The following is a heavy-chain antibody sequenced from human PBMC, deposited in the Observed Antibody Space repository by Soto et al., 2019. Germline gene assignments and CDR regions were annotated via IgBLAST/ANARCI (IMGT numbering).Heavy chain of an antibody. Sequence: SETLSLTCTVSGGSISSGGYYWSWIRQHPGKGLEWIGYIYYSGSNYYNPSLKSRVTISVDTSKNQFSLKLSSVTAADTAVYYCARVSATNAPIFGVVIDYWGQGTLVTVSS. D-gene: IGHD3-3*02. J-gene: IGHJ4*02. CDR1: GGSISSGGYY. CDR3: ARVSATNAPIFGVVIDY. CDR2: IYYSGSN. V-gene: IGHV4-31*03.